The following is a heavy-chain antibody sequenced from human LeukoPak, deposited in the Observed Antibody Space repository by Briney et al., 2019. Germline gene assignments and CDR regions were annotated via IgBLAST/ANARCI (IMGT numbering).Heavy chain of an antibody. V-gene: IGHV4-34*01. CDR1: GGSFSGYY. CDR3: ARSDGSAWYLFDY. Sequence: SETLSLTCAVYGGSFSGYYWSWIRQPPGKGLEWIGEINHSGSTNYNPSLKSRVTISVDTSKNQFSLKLSSVTAADTAVYYCARSDGSAWYLFDYWGQGTLLTVSS. D-gene: IGHD6-19*01. CDR2: INHSGST. J-gene: IGHJ4*02.